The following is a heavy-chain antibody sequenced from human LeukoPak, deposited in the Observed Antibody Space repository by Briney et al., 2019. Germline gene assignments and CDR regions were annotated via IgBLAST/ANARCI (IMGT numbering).Heavy chain of an antibody. J-gene: IGHJ4*02. V-gene: IGHV1-2*02. D-gene: IGHD3-3*01. CDR3: ARDRGGYYRYFDY. CDR2: INPNSGGT. CDR1: GYTFTGYY. Sequence: GASVKVSCKASGYTFTGYYMHWVRQAPGQGLEWMGWINPNSGGTNYAQKFQGRVTMTRDTSISTAYMELSRLRSDDTAVYYCARDRGGYYRYFDYWGQGTLVTVSS.